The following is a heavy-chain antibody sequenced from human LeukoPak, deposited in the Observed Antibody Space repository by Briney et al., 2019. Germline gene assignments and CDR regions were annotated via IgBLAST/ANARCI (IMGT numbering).Heavy chain of an antibody. CDR1: GYTLTELS. J-gene: IGHJ6*03. V-gene: IGHV1-24*01. D-gene: IGHD6-19*01. CDR3: ARGPMAVADSYYYYYMDV. CDR2: FDPEDGET. Sequence: ASVKVSCKVSGYTLTELSMHWVRQAPGKGLEWMGGFDPEDGETIYAQKFQGRVTMTEDTSTDTAYMELSSLRSDDTAVYYCARGPMAVADSYYYYYMDVWGKGTTVTVSS.